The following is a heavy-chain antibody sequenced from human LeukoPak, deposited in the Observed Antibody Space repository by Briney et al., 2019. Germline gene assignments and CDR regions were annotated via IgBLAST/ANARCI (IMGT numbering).Heavy chain of an antibody. Sequence: SVKVSCTASGGTFSSYALSWVRQAPGQGLEWMGGIIPIFGTANYAQKFRGRVTITADESTSTAYMELSSLRSEDTAVYYCAIQRIVQNWFDPWGQGTLVTVSS. V-gene: IGHV1-69*13. CDR1: GGTFSSYA. D-gene: IGHD2/OR15-2a*01. CDR3: AIQRIVQNWFDP. J-gene: IGHJ5*02. CDR2: IIPIFGTA.